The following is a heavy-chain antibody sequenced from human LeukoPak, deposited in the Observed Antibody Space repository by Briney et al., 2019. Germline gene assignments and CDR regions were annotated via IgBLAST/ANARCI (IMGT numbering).Heavy chain of an antibody. CDR3: ASRRNYYDSSGYYWDDAFDI. V-gene: IGHV1-18*01. D-gene: IGHD3-22*01. J-gene: IGHJ3*02. Sequence: ASVKVSCKXSGYTFTSYGISWVRQAPGQGLEWMGWISAYNGNTNYAQKLQGRVTMTTDTSTSTAYMELRSLRSDDTAVYYCASRRNYYDSSGYYWDDAFDIWGQGTMVTVSS. CDR2: ISAYNGNT. CDR1: GYTFTSYG.